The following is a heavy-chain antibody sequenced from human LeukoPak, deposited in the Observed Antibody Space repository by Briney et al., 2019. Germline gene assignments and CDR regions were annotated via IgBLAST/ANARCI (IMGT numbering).Heavy chain of an antibody. Sequence: GGSLRLSCAASGFTFSSYWMHWVRQAPGKGLEWVANIKQDGSEKYYVDSVKGRFTISRDNAKNSLYLQMNSLRAEDTAVYYCARDRRSSWSKFAYWGQGTLVTVSS. V-gene: IGHV3-7*01. D-gene: IGHD6-13*01. CDR2: IKQDGSEK. CDR3: ARDRRSSWSKFAY. CDR1: GFTFSSYW. J-gene: IGHJ4*02.